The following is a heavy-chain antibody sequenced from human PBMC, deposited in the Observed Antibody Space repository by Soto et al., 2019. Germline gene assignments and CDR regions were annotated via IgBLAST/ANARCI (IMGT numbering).Heavy chain of an antibody. CDR3: AKVKFDFWDGYEY. V-gene: IGHV3-23*01. J-gene: IGHJ4*02. CDR2: ISGSGGST. Sequence: GGSLRLSCAASGFSFSTYAMHWVRQAPGKGLEWVSAISGSGGSTYCAASVKGRFTISRDNSKSTLYLQMNSLRAEDTAVYYCAKVKFDFWDGYEYWGQGTLVTVSS. CDR1: GFSFSTYA. D-gene: IGHD3-3*01.